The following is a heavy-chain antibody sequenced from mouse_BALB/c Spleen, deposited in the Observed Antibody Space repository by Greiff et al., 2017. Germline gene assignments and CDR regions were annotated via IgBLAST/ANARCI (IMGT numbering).Heavy chain of an antibody. Sequence: QVQLKESGAELAKPGASVKLSCKASGYTFTSYWMHWVKQRPGQGLEWIGEINPSNGRTNYNEKFKSKATLTVDKSSSTAYMQLSSLTSEDSAVYYCARTNWGAWFAYWGQGTLVTVSA. CDR2: INPSNGRT. V-gene: IGHV1S81*02. CDR3: ARTNWGAWFAY. D-gene: IGHD4-1*01. CDR1: GYTFTSYW. J-gene: IGHJ3*01.